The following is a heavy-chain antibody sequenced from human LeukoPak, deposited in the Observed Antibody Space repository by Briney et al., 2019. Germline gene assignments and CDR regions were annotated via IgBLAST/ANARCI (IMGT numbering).Heavy chain of an antibody. CDR1: GGSFSGYY. V-gene: IGHV4-34*01. CDR2: INHSGST. J-gene: IGHJ6*02. Sequence: PSETLSLTCAVYGGSFSGYYWSWIRQPPGKGLEWIGEINHSGSTNYNPSLKSRVTISVDTSKNQFSLKLSSVTAADTAVYYCARYGNPSSTRLYYYYDMDVWGQGTTVTVSS. D-gene: IGHD2-2*01. CDR3: ARYGNPSSTRLYYYYDMDV.